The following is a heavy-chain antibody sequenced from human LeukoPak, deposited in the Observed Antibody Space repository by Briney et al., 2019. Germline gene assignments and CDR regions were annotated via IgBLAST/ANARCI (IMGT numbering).Heavy chain of an antibody. CDR2: ISGSGSST. V-gene: IGHV3-23*01. D-gene: IGHD6-13*01. CDR3: ARDLAADDY. Sequence: GGSLRLSCGASGFTFRSYAMSWVRQAPGKGLEWVSVISGSGSSTYYADSVKGRFTISRDNSKNTLYMQMNSLRAEDTAVYYCARDLAADDYWGQGTLVTVSS. CDR1: GFTFRSYA. J-gene: IGHJ4*02.